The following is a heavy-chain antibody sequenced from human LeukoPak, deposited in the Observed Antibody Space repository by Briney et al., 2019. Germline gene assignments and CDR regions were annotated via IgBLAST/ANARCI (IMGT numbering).Heavy chain of an antibody. CDR3: VRDCSSASCSYDAFDV. CDR2: INGDGSST. V-gene: IGHV3-74*01. Sequence: QPGGSLRLSCAASGFTFSNYWMQWVRKAPGKGLVWVSRINGDGSSTNYADSVKGRFTISRDNAKNTLYLQVNSLRAEDTAAYYCVRDCSSASCSYDAFDVWGQGTMVSVSS. J-gene: IGHJ3*01. D-gene: IGHD2-2*01. CDR1: GFTFSNYW.